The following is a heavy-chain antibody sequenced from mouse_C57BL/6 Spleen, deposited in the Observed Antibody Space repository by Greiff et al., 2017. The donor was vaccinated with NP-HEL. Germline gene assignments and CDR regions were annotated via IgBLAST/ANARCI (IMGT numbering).Heavy chain of an antibody. V-gene: IGHV1-53*01. J-gene: IGHJ3*01. Sequence: VQLQQPGTELVKPGASVKLSCKASGYTFTCYWMHWVKQRPGQGLEWIGNINPSNGGTNYNEKFKSKATLTVDKSSSTAYMQLSSLTSEDSAVYYCARSAYYGTAWFAYWGQGTLVTVSA. CDR1: GYTFTCYW. CDR3: ARSAYYGTAWFAY. CDR2: INPSNGGT. D-gene: IGHD2-1*01.